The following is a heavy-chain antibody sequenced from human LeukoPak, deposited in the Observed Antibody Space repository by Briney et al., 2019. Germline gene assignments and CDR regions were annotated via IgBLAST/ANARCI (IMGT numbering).Heavy chain of an antibody. CDR3: GRDPGDIVVGPANINANWFDP. CDR2: ICYDRSNK. V-gene: IGHV3-33*01. Sequence: PGGSLRLSCAASGFTFSSYGMHWVRQAPGKGLEWVAVICYDRSNKYYVDSVKGRFTISRDNSKNTLYLQMNSLRSEDTAVYYCGRDPGDIVVGPANINANWFDPWGQGTLVTVS. J-gene: IGHJ5*02. CDR1: GFTFSSYG. D-gene: IGHD2-2*01.